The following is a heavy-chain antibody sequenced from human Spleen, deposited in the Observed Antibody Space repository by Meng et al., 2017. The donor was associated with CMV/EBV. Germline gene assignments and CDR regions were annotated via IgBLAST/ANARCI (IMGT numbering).Heavy chain of an antibody. CDR3: ARVSGYGSSRREVYFDY. Sequence: GGSLRLSCAASGFTFSTYYMSWVRQAPGKGLEWVSQITSSSTTIYYADSVKGRFTISRDNAKNSLFLQMDSLRAEDTALYYCARVSGYGSSRREVYFDYWGQGALVTVSS. J-gene: IGHJ4*02. D-gene: IGHD6-6*01. V-gene: IGHV3-48*04. CDR2: ITSSSTTI. CDR1: GFTFSTYY.